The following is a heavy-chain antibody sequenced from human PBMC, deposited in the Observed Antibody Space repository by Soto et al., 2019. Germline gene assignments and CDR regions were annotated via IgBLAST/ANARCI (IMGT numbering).Heavy chain of an antibody. V-gene: IGHV3-23*01. CDR3: AKRYSSGWWHGFSIDY. D-gene: IGHD6-19*01. J-gene: IGHJ4*02. CDR2: ISGSGGST. Sequence: PGGSLRLSCAASGFTFSSYAMSWVRQAPGKGLEWVSAISGSGGSTYYADSVKGRFTISRDNSKNTLYLQMNSLRAEDTAVYYCAKRYSSGWWHGFSIDYWGQGTLVTVSS. CDR1: GFTFSSYA.